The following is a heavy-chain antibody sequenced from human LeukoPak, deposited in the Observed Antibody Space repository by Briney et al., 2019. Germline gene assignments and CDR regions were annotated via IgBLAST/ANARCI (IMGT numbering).Heavy chain of an antibody. D-gene: IGHD6-13*01. Sequence: PETLSLTCTVSGGSISSYYWSWIRQPPGKGLEWIGYIYTGGSTNYNPSLKSRVTISVDTSKNQFSLKLSSVTAADTAVYYCARLLAYHSSRTFDPWGQGTLVTVSS. J-gene: IGHJ5*02. CDR3: ARLLAYHSSRTFDP. V-gene: IGHV4-4*09. CDR2: IYTGGST. CDR1: GGSISSYY.